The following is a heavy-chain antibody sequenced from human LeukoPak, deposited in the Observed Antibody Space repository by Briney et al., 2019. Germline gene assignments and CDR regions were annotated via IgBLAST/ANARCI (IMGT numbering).Heavy chain of an antibody. CDR3: AKGGAVSSKSITMVRGTRRYYYYMDV. D-gene: IGHD3-10*01. V-gene: IGHV3-23*01. CDR2: ISGSGDST. Sequence: GGSLRLSCGASGFTFSSYGMSWVRQAPGKGLEWVSTISGSGDSTYYADSVKGRFTISRDNSKNTLYLQMNSLRAEDTAVYYCAKGGAVSSKSITMVRGTRRYYYYMDVWGEGTTVTISS. J-gene: IGHJ6*03. CDR1: GFTFSSYG.